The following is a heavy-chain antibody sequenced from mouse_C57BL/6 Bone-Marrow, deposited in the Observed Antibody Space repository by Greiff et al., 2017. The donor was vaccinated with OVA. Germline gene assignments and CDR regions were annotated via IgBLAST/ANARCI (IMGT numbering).Heavy chain of an antibody. CDR1: GYTFTSYW. D-gene: IGHD1-1*01. Sequence: GQRQQPGTELVKPGGSVKLSCKASGYTFTSYWMHWVKQRPGQGLEWIGNINPSNGGTNYNEKFKSKATLTVDKSSSTAYMQLSSLTSEDSAVYYCARPTVVASFDYWGQGTTLTVSS. CDR2: INPSNGGT. J-gene: IGHJ2*01. V-gene: IGHV1-53*01. CDR3: ARPTVVASFDY.